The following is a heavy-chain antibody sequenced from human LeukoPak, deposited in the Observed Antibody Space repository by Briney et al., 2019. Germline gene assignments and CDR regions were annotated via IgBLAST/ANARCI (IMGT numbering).Heavy chain of an antibody. Sequence: PGGSLRLSCAASGFTFSSYWMHWVRQAPGKGLVWVSRISPDGSTTGHADSVKGRFTTSRDNSKNTLYLQMNSLRVEDTAVYYCAREDTALVIAYWGQGTLVTVSS. V-gene: IGHV3-74*01. CDR2: ISPDGSTT. CDR3: AREDTALVIAY. J-gene: IGHJ4*02. CDR1: GFTFSSYW. D-gene: IGHD5-18*01.